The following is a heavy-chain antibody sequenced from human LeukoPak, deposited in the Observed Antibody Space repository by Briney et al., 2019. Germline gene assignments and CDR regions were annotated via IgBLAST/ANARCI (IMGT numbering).Heavy chain of an antibody. J-gene: IGHJ6*03. CDR3: ATTAYYYYVDV. D-gene: IGHD1-26*01. Sequence: SETLSLTCTVSGGSVSSGGYYWSWIRQHPERGLEWIGYIYYTGSTYYNPSLESRLTISLDTSTNQFSLKLGSVTAADTAMYYRATTAYYYYVDVWGKGTTVTVSS. CDR2: IYYTGST. CDR1: GGSVSSGGYY. V-gene: IGHV4-31*03.